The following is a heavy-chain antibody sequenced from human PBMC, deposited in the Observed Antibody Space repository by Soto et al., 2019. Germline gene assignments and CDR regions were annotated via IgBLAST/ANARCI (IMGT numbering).Heavy chain of an antibody. Sequence: EVLLVESGGGLVQPGGSLRLSCAASGFTFRGYAMHWVRQAPGKGLEYISRISSDGGSTYYVNSVKGRFAISRDNSKNTMYLQLGSLRTEDMAVYYCARDGVATRAFDYWGQGTLVTVSP. CDR1: GFTFRGYA. D-gene: IGHD5-12*01. CDR2: ISSDGGST. V-gene: IGHV3-64*01. J-gene: IGHJ4*02. CDR3: ARDGVATRAFDY.